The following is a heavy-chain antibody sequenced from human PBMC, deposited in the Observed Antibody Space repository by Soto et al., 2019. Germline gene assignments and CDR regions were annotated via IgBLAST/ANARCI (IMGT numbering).Heavy chain of an antibody. J-gene: IGHJ4*02. CDR3: ARGSYYYDRSDPLDY. CDR2: ISSSSSYI. D-gene: IGHD3-22*01. Sequence: PGGSLRLSCAASGFTFSNHWMHWVRQAPGKGLEWVSSISSSSSYIYYADSVKGRFTISRDNAKNSLYLQMNSLRAEDTAVYYCARGSYYYDRSDPLDYWGQGTLVTVSS. CDR1: GFTFSNHW. V-gene: IGHV3-21*01.